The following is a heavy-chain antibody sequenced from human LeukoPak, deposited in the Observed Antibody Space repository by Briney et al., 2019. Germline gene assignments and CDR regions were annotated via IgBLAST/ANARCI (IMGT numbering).Heavy chain of an antibody. D-gene: IGHD5-12*01. V-gene: IGHV3-11*01. CDR2: ISGDGSDR. Sequence: GGSLRLSCTGSGFTFSAQYINWVRQIPGKGLVWVSRISGDGSDRSYADSVKGRFTISRDNAKNSLYLQMNSLRAEDTAVYYCARVGGYDYGFYFDYWGQGTLVTVSS. CDR1: GFTFSAQY. CDR3: ARVGGYDYGFYFDY. J-gene: IGHJ4*02.